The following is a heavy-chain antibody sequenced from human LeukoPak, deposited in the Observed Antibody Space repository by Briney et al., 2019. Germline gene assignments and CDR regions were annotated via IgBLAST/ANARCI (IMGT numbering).Heavy chain of an antibody. CDR1: GGSISSSSYS. D-gene: IGHD6-13*01. Sequence: SETLSLTCTVSGGSISSSSYSWGWIRQPPGKGLEWIGSIYYSGSTYYNPSLKSRVTISVDTSKNQFSLKLSSVTAADTAVYYCVQGPSIAAAGTTWFDYWGQGTLVTVSS. CDR3: VQGPSIAAAGTTWFDY. J-gene: IGHJ4*02. V-gene: IGHV4-39*01. CDR2: IYYSGST.